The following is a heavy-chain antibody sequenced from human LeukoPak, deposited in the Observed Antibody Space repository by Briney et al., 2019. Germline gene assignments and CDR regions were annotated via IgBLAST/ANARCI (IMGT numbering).Heavy chain of an antibody. CDR2: LYSSGST. Sequence: SETLSPTCNVSGASVSSYSYYWGWVRQTPGKGLEWIGSLYSSGSTYYNPSLKSRVTISADTSNNQFSLRLNSVTAADTGVYYCASLGMGAHDYWGQGTLVTVSS. V-gene: IGHV4-39*01. CDR1: GASVSSYSYY. J-gene: IGHJ4*02. D-gene: IGHD6-13*01. CDR3: ASLGMGAHDY.